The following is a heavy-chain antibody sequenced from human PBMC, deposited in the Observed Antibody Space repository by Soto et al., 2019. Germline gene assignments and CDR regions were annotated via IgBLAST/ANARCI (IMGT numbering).Heavy chain of an antibody. Sequence: QLQLQESGPGLVKPSETLSLTCTVSGGAISSSNYFWGWIRQPPGKGLEWIGTIYYSGNTYYSPSLKSRVTISVDTSKNQFSLQLSSVTAADTAVYYCARLGGSLEWLLSPEYFQHWGQGTLVTVSS. D-gene: IGHD3-3*01. J-gene: IGHJ1*01. CDR3: ARLGGSLEWLLSPEYFQH. V-gene: IGHV4-39*01. CDR1: GGAISSSNYF. CDR2: IYYSGNT.